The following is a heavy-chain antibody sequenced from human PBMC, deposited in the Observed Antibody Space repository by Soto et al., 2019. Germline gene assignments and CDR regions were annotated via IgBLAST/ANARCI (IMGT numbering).Heavy chain of an antibody. J-gene: IGHJ4*02. CDR2: IYHTGST. V-gene: IGHV4-4*02. CDR3: ASSPGSLAGDY. CDR1: SDFISTSTW. Sequence: QVQLLQSGPGLVKPSGTLSLTCAVSSDFISTSTWWCWVRQPPGRGLEWIGEIYHTGSTNYNPSLKSRVTISVDKTKNQFSLNLSSVTAADTAVYYCASSPGSLAGDYWGQGTLVTVSS. D-gene: IGHD2-15*01.